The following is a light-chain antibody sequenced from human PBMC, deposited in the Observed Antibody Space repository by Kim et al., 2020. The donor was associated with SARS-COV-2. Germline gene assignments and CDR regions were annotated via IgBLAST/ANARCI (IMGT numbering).Light chain of an antibody. Sequence: SPGERATLSCRASQSIRSSYLAWYQQKPGQAPRLVIYGASSRAPGIPERFSGSGSGTDFTLTISRLEPEDFAVYYCQQYGSSPWTFGQGTKVDIK. CDR2: GAS. CDR1: QSIRSSY. CDR3: QQYGSSPWT. V-gene: IGKV3-20*01. J-gene: IGKJ1*01.